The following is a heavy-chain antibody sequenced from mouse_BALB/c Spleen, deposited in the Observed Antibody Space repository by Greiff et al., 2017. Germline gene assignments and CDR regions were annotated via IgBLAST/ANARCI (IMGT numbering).Heavy chain of an antibody. V-gene: IGHV3-6*02. CDR3: ARGITTVENFAY. J-gene: IGHJ3*01. Sequence: DVQLVESGPGLVKPSQSLSLTCSVTGYSITSGYYWNWIRQFPGNKLEWMGYISYDGSNNYNPSLKNRISITRDTSKNQFFLKLNSVTTEDTATYYCARGITTVENFAYWGQGTLVTVSA. CDR1: GYSITSGYY. D-gene: IGHD1-1*01. CDR2: ISYDGSN.